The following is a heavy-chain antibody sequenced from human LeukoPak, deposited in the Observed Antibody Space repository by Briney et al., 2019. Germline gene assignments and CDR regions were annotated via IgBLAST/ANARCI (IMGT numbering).Heavy chain of an antibody. D-gene: IGHD5-12*01. CDR2: IRGKAYGGTT. V-gene: IGHV3-49*04. CDR3: TRIRDYSGYAHFDY. Sequence: GGSLRLSCTASGFTFGDYAMSWVRQAPGKGLEWLGFIRGKAYGGTTEYAASVKGRITISRDDSKSIAYLQMNSLKTEDTAVYYCTRIRDYSGYAHFDYWGQGTLVTVSS. J-gene: IGHJ4*02. CDR1: GFTFGDYA.